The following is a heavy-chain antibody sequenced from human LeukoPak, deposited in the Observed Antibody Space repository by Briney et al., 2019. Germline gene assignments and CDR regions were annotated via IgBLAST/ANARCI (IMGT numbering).Heavy chain of an antibody. D-gene: IGHD3-3*01. V-gene: IGHV3-23*01. CDR3: AKPLGGYYPDVFDV. J-gene: IGHJ3*01. Sequence: GGSLRLSCAASGFTFSSYAMSWVRQAPGKGLQWVASISGVGTSHTADSVKGRFTISRDNSKNTMYLQMDSLSAEDTAVYYCAKPLGGYYPDVFDVWGKGTMATVSS. CDR2: ISGVGTS. CDR1: GFTFSSYA.